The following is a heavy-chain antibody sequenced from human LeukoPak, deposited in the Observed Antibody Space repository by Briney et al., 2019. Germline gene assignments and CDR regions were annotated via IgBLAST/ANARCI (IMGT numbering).Heavy chain of an antibody. CDR2: IYPGDSDT. CDR3: ARGGYDLWSGYYPGDY. D-gene: IGHD3-3*01. J-gene: IGHJ4*02. V-gene: IGHV5-51*01. Sequence: GESLKISCKGSGYSFTSYWIGWVRQMPGKGLEWMGIIYPGDSDTRYSPSFQGQVTISADKSISTAYLQWSSLKASDTAMYYCARGGYDLWSGYYPGDYWGQGTLVTVSS. CDR1: GYSFTSYW.